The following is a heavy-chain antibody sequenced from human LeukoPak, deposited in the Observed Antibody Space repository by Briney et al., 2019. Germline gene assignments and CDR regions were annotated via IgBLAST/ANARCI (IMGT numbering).Heavy chain of an antibody. CDR2: ITSGGST. V-gene: IGHV3-23*01. J-gene: IGHJ4*02. CDR3: AKDKKWDYYFDY. CDR1: GFTFSSYA. D-gene: IGHD1-26*01. Sequence: PGGSVRLSCAASGFTFSSYAMSWVRQAPGKGLEWVSIITSGGSTYYADSVKGRFTISRDNSKNTLYLQMNSLSAEDTAVYYCAKDKKWDYYFDYWGQGTLVTVSS.